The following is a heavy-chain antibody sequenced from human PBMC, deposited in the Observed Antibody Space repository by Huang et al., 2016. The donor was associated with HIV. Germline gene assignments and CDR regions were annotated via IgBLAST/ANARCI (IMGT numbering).Heavy chain of an antibody. CDR1: GFSLDSFN. J-gene: IGHJ4*02. CDR3: VKDRGQQLSPFDS. V-gene: IGHV3-21*01. Sequence: EVQLVDSGGGLVKPGGSLRLSCAASGFSLDSFNMFWVRQTPAKGLQWVASISPSSSFIEYADSVNGRFSISRDNAKNSLYLQMNSLRGEDTAVYYCVKDRGQQLSPFDSWGQGTLVTVSS. CDR2: ISPSSSFI. D-gene: IGHD6-13*01.